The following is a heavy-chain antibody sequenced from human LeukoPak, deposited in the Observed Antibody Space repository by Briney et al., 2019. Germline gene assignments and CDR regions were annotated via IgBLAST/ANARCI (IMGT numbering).Heavy chain of an antibody. D-gene: IGHD3-10*01. Sequence: SETLSLTCAVYGGSFSGYYWSWIRQPPGKGLEWIGEINHSGSTNYNPSLKSRVTISVDTSKNQFSLKLSSVTAADTAVYYRARGLSLLWFGESNFDYWGQGTLVTVSS. CDR2: INHSGST. CDR3: ARGLSLLWFGESNFDY. CDR1: GGSFSGYY. J-gene: IGHJ4*02. V-gene: IGHV4-34*01.